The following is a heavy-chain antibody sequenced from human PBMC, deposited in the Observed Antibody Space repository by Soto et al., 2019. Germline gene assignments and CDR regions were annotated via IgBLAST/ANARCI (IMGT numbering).Heavy chain of an antibody. D-gene: IGHD3-10*01. CDR1: GASISSTTYY. V-gene: IGHV4-39*01. Sequence: LSLTCTISGASISSTTYYWAWIRQPPGKGLEWIGTMYYSGSTYYNPSLKSRVTISVDSSKNQFSLKLSSVTAADTAVYYCARHSAVYYYYGMDVWGQGTTVTVSS. J-gene: IGHJ6*02. CDR2: MYYSGST. CDR3: ARHSAVYYYYGMDV.